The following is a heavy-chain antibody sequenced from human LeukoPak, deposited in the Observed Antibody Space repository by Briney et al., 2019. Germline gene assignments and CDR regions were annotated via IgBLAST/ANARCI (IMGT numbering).Heavy chain of an antibody. V-gene: IGHV1-2*02. J-gene: IGHJ4*02. Sequence: ASVKVSCKASGYTFTGYYMHWVRQAPGQGLEWMGWINPNSGGTNYAQKFQGRVTMTRDTSISTAYMELSRLTSDDAAVYYCARDGAVAGTAYPEYWGQGTLVTVSS. CDR3: ARDGAVAGTAYPEY. D-gene: IGHD6-19*01. CDR1: GYTFTGYY. CDR2: INPNSGGT.